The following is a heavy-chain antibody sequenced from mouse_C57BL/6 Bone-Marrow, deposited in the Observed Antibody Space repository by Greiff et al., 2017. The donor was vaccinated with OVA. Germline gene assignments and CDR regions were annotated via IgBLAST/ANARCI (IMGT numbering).Heavy chain of an antibody. CDR3: AKHGGYYEGAWFAY. D-gene: IGHD2-3*01. J-gene: IGHJ3*01. CDR2: IWGGGST. CDR1: FFSLTIYV. Sequence: VQLKESGPGLVAPSQSLSITCTLSFFSLTIYVVDWVRQPPGKGLEWLGVIWGGGSTNYNSALMSRLSISKDYSKSQVFLKKNRLQTDDQGKFYCAKHGGYYEGAWFAYWGQGTLVTVSA. V-gene: IGHV2-9*01.